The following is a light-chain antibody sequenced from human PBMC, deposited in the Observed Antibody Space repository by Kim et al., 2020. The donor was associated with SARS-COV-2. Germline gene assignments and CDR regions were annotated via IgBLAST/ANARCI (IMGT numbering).Light chain of an antibody. CDR1: NIGSKN. J-gene: IGLJ2*01. Sequence: SYELTQPLSVSVALGQTARITCGGNNIGSKNVHWYQQKPGQAPVLVIYRDSNRPSGIPERFSGPNSGNTATLTISRAQAGDEAGYYCQVWDSSTVVFGGGTQLTVL. CDR3: QVWDSSTVV. CDR2: RDS. V-gene: IGLV3-9*01.